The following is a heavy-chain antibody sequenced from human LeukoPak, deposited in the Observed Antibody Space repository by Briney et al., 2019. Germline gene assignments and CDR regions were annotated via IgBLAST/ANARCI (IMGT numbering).Heavy chain of an antibody. V-gene: IGHV3-30*01. CDR3: ARVSGRQLVPFDY. J-gene: IGHJ4*02. Sequence: GRSLRLSCAASGFTFSSYAMHWVRQAPGKGLEWGAVISYDGSNKYYADSVEGRFTISRDNSKTTLYLQMNSLRAEDTAVYYCARVSGRQLVPFDYWGQGTLVTVSS. CDR2: ISYDGSNK. CDR1: GFTFSSYA. D-gene: IGHD6-6*01.